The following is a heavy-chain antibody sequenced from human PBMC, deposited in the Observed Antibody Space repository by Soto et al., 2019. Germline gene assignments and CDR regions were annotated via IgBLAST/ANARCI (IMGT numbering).Heavy chain of an antibody. CDR2: INPILSMS. V-gene: IGHV1-69*02. Sequence: QVQLVQSGAEVKRPGSSVKVSCKASGDTFAFHSINWVRQAPGLGLEWMGRINPILSMSNYAQRFQGRVTMTADNSTSTAYMVLSSLRSEDTAIYYCATSYGSGYRDFDYWGQGALVTVSS. CDR1: GDTFAFHS. D-gene: IGHD3-10*01. CDR3: ATSYGSGYRDFDY. J-gene: IGHJ4*02.